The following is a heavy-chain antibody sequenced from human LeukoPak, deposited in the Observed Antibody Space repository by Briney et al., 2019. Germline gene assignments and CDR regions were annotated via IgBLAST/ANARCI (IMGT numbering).Heavy chain of an antibody. CDR3: AKDRSIVGPYAFDT. V-gene: IGHV3-33*06. D-gene: IGHD2-21*01. Sequence: GRSLRLSCAASGFTFSSYGMHWVRQAPGKGLEWVAVIWYDGSNKYYADSVKGRFTISRDNSKNTLYLQMNSLRAEDTAVYYCAKDRSIVGPYAFDTWGQGTMVTVSS. J-gene: IGHJ3*02. CDR1: GFTFSSYG. CDR2: IWYDGSNK.